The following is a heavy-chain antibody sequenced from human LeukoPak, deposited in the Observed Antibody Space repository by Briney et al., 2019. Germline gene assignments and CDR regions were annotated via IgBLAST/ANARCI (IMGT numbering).Heavy chain of an antibody. Sequence: GGSLRLSCEASGFRFSTYGMHWVRQAPGKGLEWVTCIRNDGSSKYYVDSVKGRFTVSRDNSKNTLYLQMSSLRDEDTAVYYCAKDVVAAQYFDYWGQGILVTVSS. CDR2: IRNDGSSK. CDR3: AKDVVAAQYFDY. D-gene: IGHD2-15*01. V-gene: IGHV3-30*02. CDR1: GFRFSTYG. J-gene: IGHJ4*02.